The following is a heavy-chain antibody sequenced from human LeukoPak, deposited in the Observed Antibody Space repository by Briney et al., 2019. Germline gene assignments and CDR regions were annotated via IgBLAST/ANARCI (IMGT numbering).Heavy chain of an antibody. D-gene: IGHD1-26*01. CDR2: IIPIFGTA. J-gene: IGHJ4*03. V-gene: IGHV1-69*05. Sequence: SVKVSCKASGGSFSTSGFSWVRQAPGQGLEWMGGIIPIFGTANYAQKFQGRVTITTDESTSTAYMELSSLRSEDTAVYYCARGSLVGATLNYFDYWGQGTTVTVSS. CDR3: ARGSLVGATLNYFDY. CDR1: GGSFSTSG.